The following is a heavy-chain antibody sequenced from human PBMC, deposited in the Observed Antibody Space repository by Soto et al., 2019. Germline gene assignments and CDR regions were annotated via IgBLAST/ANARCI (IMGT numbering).Heavy chain of an antibody. V-gene: IGHV4-31*03. Sequence: SETLSLTCTVSGDAIYIGGYYWTWIRQHPGKGLEWIGYIYHTGKTYYNPSLESRVTMSVDTSKNQFSLKLASVTAADTAVYYCARVKYQLPYFDYWGQGTLVTVSS. CDR3: ARVKYQLPYFDY. J-gene: IGHJ4*02. D-gene: IGHD2-2*01. CDR2: IYHTGKT. CDR1: GDAIYIGGYY.